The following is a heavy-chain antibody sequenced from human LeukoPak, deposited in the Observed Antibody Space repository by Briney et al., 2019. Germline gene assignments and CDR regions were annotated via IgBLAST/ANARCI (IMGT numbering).Heavy chain of an antibody. V-gene: IGHV4-39*01. CDR3: ARRDYYDSDGYYYDY. J-gene: IGHJ4*02. CDR1: GGSFSTTSYY. Sequence: SETLSVTCTVSGGSFSTTSYYWGWIRQPPGKGLEWIGSIYYGGNTYYNPSLKSRVTISVDTSKNQFSLKLSSVTAADTAVYYCARRDYYDSDGYYYDYWGQGTLVTVSS. D-gene: IGHD3-22*01. CDR2: IYYGGNT.